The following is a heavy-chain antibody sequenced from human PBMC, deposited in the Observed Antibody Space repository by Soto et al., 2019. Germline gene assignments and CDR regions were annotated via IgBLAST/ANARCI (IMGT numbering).Heavy chain of an antibody. D-gene: IGHD2-15*01. J-gene: IGHJ6*02. CDR2: TYYRSKWYN. CDR3: ARDPRPKGSDYYYGMDV. V-gene: IGHV6-1*01. Sequence: SQTLSLTCAISGDSVSSNSSAWNWIRQSPSRGLEWLGRTYYRSKWYNDYAVSVKSRITINPDTSKNQFSLQLNSVTPEDTAVYYCARDPRPKGSDYYYGMDVWGQGTTVTAP. CDR1: GDSVSSNSSA.